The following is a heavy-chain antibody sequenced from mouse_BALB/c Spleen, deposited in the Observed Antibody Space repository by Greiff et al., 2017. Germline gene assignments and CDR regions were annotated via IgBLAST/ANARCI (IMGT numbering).Heavy chain of an antibody. Sequence: EVKVEESGGGLVKPGGSLKLSCAASGFTFSSYTMSWVRQTPEKRLEWVAYISNGGGSTYYPDTVKGRFTISRDNAKNTLYLQMSSLKSEDTAMYYCARHGGDYGGFAYWGQGTLVTVSA. J-gene: IGHJ3*01. CDR2: ISNGGGST. V-gene: IGHV5-12-2*01. CDR1: GFTFSSYT. CDR3: ARHGGDYGGFAY. D-gene: IGHD2-4*01.